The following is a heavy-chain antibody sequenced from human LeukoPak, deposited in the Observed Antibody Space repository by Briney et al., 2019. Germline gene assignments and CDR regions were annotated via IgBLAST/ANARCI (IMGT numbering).Heavy chain of an antibody. J-gene: IGHJ4*02. CDR2: IYSAGNT. D-gene: IGHD4/OR15-4a*01. Sequence: GGSLRLSCAASGFTFFTYSMNWVRQAPGMGLEWVSFIYSAGNTHYSDSVKGRFTISIDNSKNTLYLQMNSLRAEDTAVYYCARRAGAYSHPYDYWGQGTLVTVSS. CDR1: GFTFFTYS. V-gene: IGHV3-53*01. CDR3: ARRAGAYSHPYDY.